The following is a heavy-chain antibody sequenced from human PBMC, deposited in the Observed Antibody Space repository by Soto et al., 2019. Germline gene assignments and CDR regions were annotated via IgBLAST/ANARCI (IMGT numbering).Heavy chain of an antibody. V-gene: IGHV3-53*02. CDR3: ARTGAVGESYY. CDR1: GFTVSSNY. D-gene: IGHD3-10*01. CDR2: IYSGGST. Sequence: EVQLVETGGGLIQPGGSLRLSCAASGFTVSSNYMSWVRQAPGKGLEWVSVIYSGGSTYYADSVKGRFTISRDNSKNTLYLQMTGLRAEDTAVYYCARTGAVGESYYWGQGTLVTVSS. J-gene: IGHJ4*02.